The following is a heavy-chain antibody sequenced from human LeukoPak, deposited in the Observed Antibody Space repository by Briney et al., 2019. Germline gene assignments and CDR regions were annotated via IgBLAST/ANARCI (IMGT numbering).Heavy chain of an antibody. CDR3: ARVRYDYVWGSYRYHFDY. CDR1: GGSFSGYY. V-gene: IGHV4-34*01. CDR2: INHSGST. Sequence: SETLSLTCAVYGGSFSGYYWSWIRQPPGRGLEWIGEINHSGSTNYNPSLKSRVTISVDTSKNQSSLKLSSVTAADTAVYYCARVRYDYVWGSYRYHFDYWGQGTLVTVSS. J-gene: IGHJ4*02. D-gene: IGHD3-16*02.